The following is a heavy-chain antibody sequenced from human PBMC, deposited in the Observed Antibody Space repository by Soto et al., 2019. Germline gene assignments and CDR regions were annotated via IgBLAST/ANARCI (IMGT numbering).Heavy chain of an antibody. CDR3: VREYYYGMDV. CDR1: GFTFSAYY. CDR2: ITSSSDYT. V-gene: IGHV3-11*05. Sequence: QEQLVESGGGLVRPEGSLRLSCAAPGFTFSAYYLTWMRQAPGKGLEWVSYITSSSDYTNYAGSVKGRFTISRDNAKNSLYLQMNSLRVEDTAVYYCVREYYYGMDVWGQGTTVTVSS. J-gene: IGHJ6*02.